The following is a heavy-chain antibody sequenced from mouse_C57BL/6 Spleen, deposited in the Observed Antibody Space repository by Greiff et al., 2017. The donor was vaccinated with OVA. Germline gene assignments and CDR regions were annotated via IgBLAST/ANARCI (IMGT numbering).Heavy chain of an antibody. D-gene: IGHD2-1*01. CDR3: ARKGNYYGNSFAY. V-gene: IGHV1-18*01. CDR1: GYTFTDYN. CDR2: INPNNGGT. Sequence: VQLKESGPELVKPGASVKIPCKASGYTFTDYNMDWVKQSHGKSLEWIGDINPNNGGTIYNQKFKGKATLTVDKSSSTAYMELRSLTSEDTAVYYCARKGNYYGNSFAYWGQGTLVTVSA. J-gene: IGHJ3*01.